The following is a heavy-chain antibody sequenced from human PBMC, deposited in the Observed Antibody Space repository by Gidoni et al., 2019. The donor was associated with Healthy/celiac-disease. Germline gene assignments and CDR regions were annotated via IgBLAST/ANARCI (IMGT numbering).Heavy chain of an antibody. V-gene: IGHV3-33*01. CDR1: GFTFCSYG. CDR3: ARAATGTTPYYYGMDV. D-gene: IGHD1-1*01. Sequence: QVQLVESGGGVVQPGRSLRLSCAAFGFTFCSYGMHWVRQAPGKGLGWVAVIWYDGSNKYYADSVKGRFTISRDNSKNTLYLQMNSLRAEDTAVYYCARAATGTTPYYYGMDVWGQGTTVTVSS. CDR2: IWYDGSNK. J-gene: IGHJ6*02.